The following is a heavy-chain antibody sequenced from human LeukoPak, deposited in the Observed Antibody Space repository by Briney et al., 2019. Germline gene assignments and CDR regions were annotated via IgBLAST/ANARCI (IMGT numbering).Heavy chain of an antibody. CDR1: GYTFTGYY. J-gene: IGHJ4*02. Sequence: VQISCKAAGYTFTGYYMHWGRRAPGQGREWMGWINPNSGGTNYAQKFQGRVTMTRDTSISTAYMELSRLRSDDTAVYYCARASPLYGDYRLWGQGTLVTVSS. CDR2: INPNSGGT. V-gene: IGHV1-2*02. D-gene: IGHD4-17*01. CDR3: ARASPLYGDYRL.